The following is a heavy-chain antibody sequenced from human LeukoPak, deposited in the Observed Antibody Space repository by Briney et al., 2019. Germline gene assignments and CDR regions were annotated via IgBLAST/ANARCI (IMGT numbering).Heavy chain of an antibody. V-gene: IGHV4-59*08. CDR2: IFDSGDT. J-gene: IGHJ4*02. CDR1: GGSISNYY. Sequence: KPSETLSLTCTVSGGSISNYYWSWIRQPPGKGLEWIAYIFDSGDTRYNPSLKSRVTISVDTSKNQFSLKLNSVTAADTAVYYCARHPLRGGFDYWGQGTLVTVSS. CDR3: ARHPLRGGFDY.